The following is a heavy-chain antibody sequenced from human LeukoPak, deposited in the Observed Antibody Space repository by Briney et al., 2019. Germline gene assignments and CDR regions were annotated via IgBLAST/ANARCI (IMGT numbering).Heavy chain of an antibody. CDR1: GFSFNNAW. J-gene: IGHJ4*02. V-gene: IGHV3-15*01. Sequence: GGSLRLSCAVSGFSFNNAWMSWVRQAPGKGLEWVGRINYKSNGGTADYAAVVEGRFTISRDDSKDTLYLQMNSLKTEDTGVYYCTTDHRTIYGVVFPDYWGQGALVTVSS. CDR3: TTDHRTIYGVVFPDY. D-gene: IGHD3-3*01. CDR2: INYKSNGGTA.